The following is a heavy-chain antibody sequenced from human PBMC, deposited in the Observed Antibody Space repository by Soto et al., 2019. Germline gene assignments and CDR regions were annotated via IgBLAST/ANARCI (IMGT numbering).Heavy chain of an antibody. D-gene: IGHD2-15*01. J-gene: IGHJ4*02. V-gene: IGHV3-23*01. CDR3: AKYDCSGGSCYSSHRY. Sequence: GGSLRLSCTASGFTFSSYAMSWVRQAPGKGLEWVSAISGSGGSTYYADSVKGRLTISRDNPKNTLYLQMDGLRAEDTAVYYCAKYDCSGGSCYSSHRYWGQGTLVTVSS. CDR1: GFTFSSYA. CDR2: ISGSGGST.